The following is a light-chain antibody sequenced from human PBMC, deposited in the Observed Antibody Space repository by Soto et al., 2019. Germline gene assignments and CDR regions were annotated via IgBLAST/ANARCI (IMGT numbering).Light chain of an antibody. CDR3: QLFYGEAQNLL. CDR2: STA. CDR1: TGAVTSGYY. Sequence: QAVVTQEPSLTVSPGGTVTLTCASSTGAVTSGYYPNWFQQKPGQAPRALISSTANKHSWTPARFSGSLLWDKAALTLSGVQPKDEPTYYRQLFYGEAQNLLFGGGTKLTLL. V-gene: IGLV7-43*01. J-gene: IGLJ2*01.